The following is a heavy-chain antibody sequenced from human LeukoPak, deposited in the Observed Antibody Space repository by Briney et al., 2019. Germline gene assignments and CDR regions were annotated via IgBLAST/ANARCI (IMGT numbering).Heavy chain of an antibody. CDR2: ISAYNGNT. D-gene: IGHD6-13*01. CDR3: ARDLRSIIAAAGNFDY. CDR1: GYTFTSYG. J-gene: IGHJ4*02. Sequence: ASVKVSCKASGYTFTSYGISWVRQAPGQGLEWMGWISAYNGNTNYAQKLQGRVTMTTDTSTSTAYMELRSLRSDGTAVYYCARDLRSIIAAAGNFDYWGQGTLVTVSS. V-gene: IGHV1-18*01.